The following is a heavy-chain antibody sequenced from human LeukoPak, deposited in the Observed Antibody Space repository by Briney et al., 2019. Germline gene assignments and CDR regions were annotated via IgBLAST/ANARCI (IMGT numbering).Heavy chain of an antibody. CDR2: MNSGGSST. CDR3: ERVRGYYYDSSGYYFYYGMDV. V-gene: IGHV3-74*01. Sequence: GGSLRLSCAASGFTFSSYWMHWVRQAPGKGLVWVSRMNSGGSSTSYADSVKGRFTISRDNAKNTLYLQMNRLRAADTAVYYCERVRGYYYDSSGYYFYYGMDVWGQGTTVTVSS. J-gene: IGHJ6*02. D-gene: IGHD3-22*01. CDR1: GFTFSSYW.